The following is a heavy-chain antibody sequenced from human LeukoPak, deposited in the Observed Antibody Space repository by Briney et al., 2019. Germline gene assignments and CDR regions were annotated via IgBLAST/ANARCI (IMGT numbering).Heavy chain of an antibody. J-gene: IGHJ4*02. Sequence: GRSLRLSCAASGFTFSSSAMHWVRQAPGKGLEWVAFISYDGSTKYYADSVKARFTIYRANSKNTLYLQMNSLRVEDTAVYYCARVGGVTPFFYFDFWGQGTLVTVSS. CDR2: ISYDGSTK. CDR3: ARVGGVTPFFYFDF. V-gene: IGHV3-30*04. CDR1: GFTFSSSA. D-gene: IGHD1-26*01.